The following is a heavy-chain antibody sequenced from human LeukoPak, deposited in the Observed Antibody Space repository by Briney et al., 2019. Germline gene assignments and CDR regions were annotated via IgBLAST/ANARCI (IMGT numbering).Heavy chain of an antibody. CDR2: IRYDGSNK. D-gene: IGHD3-22*01. J-gene: IGHJ6*03. CDR3: AKDGGGYYPSYYYYMDV. Sequence: GGSLRLSCAASGFTFSAYGMHWVRQAPGKGLEWVAFIRYDGSNKYYADSVKGRFTISRDNSKNTLYLQMNSLRAEDTAVYYCAKDGGGYYPSYYYYMDVWGKGTTVTISS. V-gene: IGHV3-30*02. CDR1: GFTFSAYG.